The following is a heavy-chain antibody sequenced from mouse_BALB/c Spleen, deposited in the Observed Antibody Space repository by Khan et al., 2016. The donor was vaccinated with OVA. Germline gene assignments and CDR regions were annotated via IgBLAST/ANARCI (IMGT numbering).Heavy chain of an antibody. CDR3: ARWGMDS. CDR1: GDAFTNYW. V-gene: IGHV1-63*01. J-gene: IGHJ4*01. Sequence: QIQLVQSGAELVRPGTSVNISCKASGDAFTNYWLGWVKPRPGHGLEWIGDIYPGSGNTYYNEKLKGKVTLTADKSSSTAYLQLINLTSEDSAVYFCARWGMDSWGQGTSGTVSS. CDR2: IYPGSGNT.